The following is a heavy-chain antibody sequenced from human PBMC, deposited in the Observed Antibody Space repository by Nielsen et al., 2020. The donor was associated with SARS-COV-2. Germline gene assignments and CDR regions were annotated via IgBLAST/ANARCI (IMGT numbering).Heavy chain of an antibody. V-gene: IGHV3-7*03. CDR3: ARGQKRWVDTAMAYYYYMDV. J-gene: IGHJ6*03. Sequence: VRQAPGKGLEWVANIKQDGSEKYFVDSVKGRFTISRDNAKNSLYLQMNSLRAEDTAVYYCARGQKRWVDTAMAYYYYMDVWGKGTTVTVSS. CDR2: IKQDGSEK. D-gene: IGHD5-18*01.